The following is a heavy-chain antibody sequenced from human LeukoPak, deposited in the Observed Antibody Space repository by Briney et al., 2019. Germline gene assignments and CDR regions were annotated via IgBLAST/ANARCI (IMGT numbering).Heavy chain of an antibody. V-gene: IGHV1-2*02. CDR3: ARSYDILTGSDLDY. CDR1: GYPFSEYY. D-gene: IGHD3-9*01. Sequence: ASVKVSCKAPGYPFSEYYIHWVRQAPGQRPEWMGWINPKTGGTNYAQKFQGRVTMTRDTSIRTAYMELSRLRSDDTATYYCARSYDILTGSDLDYWGQGTLVTVSS. CDR2: INPKTGGT. J-gene: IGHJ4*02.